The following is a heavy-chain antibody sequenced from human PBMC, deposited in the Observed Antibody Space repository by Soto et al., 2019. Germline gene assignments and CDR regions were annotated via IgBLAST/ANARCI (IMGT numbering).Heavy chain of an antibody. J-gene: IGHJ4*02. CDR2: ISAYNGNT. Sequence: GASVKVSCKASGYTFTSYGISWVRQAPGQGLEWMGWISAYNGNTNYAQKLQGRVTMTTDTFTSTAYMELRSLRSDDTAVYYCARDRMPQVVPAARPPGYWGQGTLVTVSS. CDR1: GYTFTSYG. CDR3: ARDRMPQVVPAARPPGY. V-gene: IGHV1-18*01. D-gene: IGHD2-2*02.